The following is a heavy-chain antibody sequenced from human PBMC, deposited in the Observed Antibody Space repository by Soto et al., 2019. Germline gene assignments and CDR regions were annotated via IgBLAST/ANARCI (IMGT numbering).Heavy chain of an antibody. D-gene: IGHD7-27*01. CDR3: ARPNWGWADAFDI. J-gene: IGHJ3*02. Sequence: QVQLVQSGAEVKKTGSSVKVSCKASGGTFSSYTISWVRQAPGQGLEWMGRIIPILGIANYAQKFQGRVTITADKSTSTAYMELSSLRSEDTAVYYCARPNWGWADAFDIWGQGTMVTVSS. CDR1: GGTFSSYT. V-gene: IGHV1-69*02. CDR2: IIPILGIA.